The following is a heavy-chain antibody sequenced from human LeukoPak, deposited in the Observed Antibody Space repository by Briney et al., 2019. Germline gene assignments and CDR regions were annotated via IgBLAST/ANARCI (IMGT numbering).Heavy chain of an antibody. J-gene: IGHJ4*02. CDR3: ASVKYGSGNYFDY. V-gene: IGHV4-30-2*01. CDR1: GGSISSGGYS. Sequence: SETLSLTCAVSGGSISSGGYSWSWIRQPPGKGLEWIGYMYHSGSTYYNPSLKSRVTISVDRSKNQFSLKLSSVIAADTAVYYCASVKYGSGNYFDYWGQGTPVTVSS. D-gene: IGHD3-10*01. CDR2: MYHSGST.